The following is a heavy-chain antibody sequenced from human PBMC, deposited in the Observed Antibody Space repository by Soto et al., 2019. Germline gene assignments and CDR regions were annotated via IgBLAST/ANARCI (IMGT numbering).Heavy chain of an antibody. J-gene: IGHJ4*02. D-gene: IGHD2-2*01. CDR3: ARLGYCSSTSCYVLILDY. CDR2: LYNTGST. V-gene: IGHV4-59*01. Sequence: SETLSLTCTVSGVSISDDYWSWIRQPPEKGLEWIGFLYNTGSTNYNPSLKTRVTISIDTSKNQFALKLSSVTAADTAVYYCARLGYCSSTSCYVLILDYWGQGTLVTVSS. CDR1: GVSISDDY.